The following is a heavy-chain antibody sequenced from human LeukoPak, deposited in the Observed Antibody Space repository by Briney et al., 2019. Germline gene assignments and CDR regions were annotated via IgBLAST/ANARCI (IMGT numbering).Heavy chain of an antibody. CDR1: GFSISNYE. Sequence: GGSLRLSCAASGFSISNYEMNWVRQAPGKGLEWVSVIYSGGSTYYADSVKGRFTISRDNSKNTLYLQMNSLRAEDTAVYYCARVKGSGYYYGYWGQGTLVTVSS. CDR3: ARVKGSGYYYGY. V-gene: IGHV3-53*01. D-gene: IGHD3-22*01. J-gene: IGHJ4*02. CDR2: IYSGGST.